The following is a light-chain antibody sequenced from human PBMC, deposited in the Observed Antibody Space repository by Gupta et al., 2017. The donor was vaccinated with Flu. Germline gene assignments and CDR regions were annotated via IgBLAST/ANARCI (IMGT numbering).Light chain of an antibody. CDR3: QQFGGTSDFS. CDR2: GTS. Sequence: ENVLTQSPGTLSLPPGARATLSCRASQNVGATRLAWYQQKAGQAPRLLISGTSSRATGIPDRFSGSGSGTDFTLTISILEPGASAVYYCQQFGGTSDFSFGPGTQVEIK. CDR1: QNVGATR. J-gene: IGKJ3*01. V-gene: IGKV3-20*01.